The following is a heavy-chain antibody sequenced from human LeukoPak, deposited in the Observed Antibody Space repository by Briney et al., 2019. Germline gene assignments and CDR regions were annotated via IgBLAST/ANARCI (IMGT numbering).Heavy chain of an antibody. CDR3: AQGARADTFWYFDL. V-gene: IGHV3-23*01. CDR2: FSGGST. J-gene: IGHJ2*01. CDR1: GFIFSNYA. D-gene: IGHD3-16*01. Sequence: GGSLRLSCAASGFIFSNYAMSWVRQAPGKGLEWVSVFSGGSTYYAASVKGRFTISRDNSKNTLYLQMNGLRSEDTAVYYCAQGARADTFWYFDLWGRGTLVTVSS.